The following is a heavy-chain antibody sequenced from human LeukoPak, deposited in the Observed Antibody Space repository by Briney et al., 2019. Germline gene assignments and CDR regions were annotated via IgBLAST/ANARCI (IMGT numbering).Heavy chain of an antibody. V-gene: IGHV3-20*04. J-gene: IGHJ4*02. CDR2: INWNGGST. D-gene: IGHD3-10*01. CDR3: ARISTMVRGPTDY. Sequence: GGSLRLSCAASGFTFDDYGMSWVRHAPGKGLEWVSGINWNGGSTGYTDSVKGRFTISRDTAKNSLYLQMNSLRAEDTALYYCARISTMVRGPTDYWGQGTLVTVSS. CDR1: GFTFDDYG.